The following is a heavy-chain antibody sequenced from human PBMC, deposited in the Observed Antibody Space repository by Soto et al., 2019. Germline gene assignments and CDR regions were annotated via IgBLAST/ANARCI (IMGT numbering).Heavy chain of an antibody. D-gene: IGHD6-6*01. V-gene: IGHV4-61*01. Sequence: QVHLQESGPGQVKSSATLSLICTVSGGSVNSDTFYWSWIRQPPGRGLEWIGYIYYTGSTNYNPSLKIRVNISRHTSRNQFSLKLSSVTAADTAVYYCAREFSNSPEAFDSWGQGSLVTVSS. CDR3: AREFSNSPEAFDS. J-gene: IGHJ4*02. CDR1: GGSVNSDTFY. CDR2: IYYTGST.